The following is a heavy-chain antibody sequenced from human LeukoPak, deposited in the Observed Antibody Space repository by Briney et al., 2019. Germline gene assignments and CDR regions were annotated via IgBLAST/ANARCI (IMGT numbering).Heavy chain of an antibody. CDR1: GFTVSSNY. D-gene: IGHD3-22*01. CDR2: IYSGGST. Sequence: PGGSLRLSCAASGFTVSSNYMSWVRQAPGKGLEWVSVIYSGGSTYYADSVKGRFTISRDNPKNTLYLQMNSLRAEDTAVYYCARHVSHHHYYDSSGYYPYAFDIWGQGTMVTVSS. J-gene: IGHJ3*02. CDR3: ARHVSHHHYYDSSGYYPYAFDI. V-gene: IGHV3-66*02.